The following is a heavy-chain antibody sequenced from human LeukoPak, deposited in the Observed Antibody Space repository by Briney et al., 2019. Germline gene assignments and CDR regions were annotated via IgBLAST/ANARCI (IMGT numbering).Heavy chain of an antibody. J-gene: IGHJ6*03. V-gene: IGHV3-23*01. Sequence: GGSLRLSCAASGFTFSSYAMSWVRQAPGKGLEWVSAISGSGGSTYYADSVKGRFTISRDNSKNTLYLQMMSLGADDTAVYFCAKAPATGEVYYFYSMDVWGKGTTVTVSS. CDR3: AKAPATGEVYYFYSMDV. CDR2: ISGSGGST. D-gene: IGHD1-1*01. CDR1: GFTFSSYA.